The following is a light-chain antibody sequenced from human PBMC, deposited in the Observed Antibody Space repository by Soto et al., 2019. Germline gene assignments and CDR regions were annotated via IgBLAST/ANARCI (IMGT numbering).Light chain of an antibody. CDR2: GAS. J-gene: IGKJ5*01. CDR1: QSVSSSY. V-gene: IGKV3-20*01. Sequence: EIVLTQSPGTPSLSPGERATISCRASQSVSSSYLAWYQQKPGQALRLLIYGASSRATGIPDRFSGSGSGTDFTLTISRLEPEDFAVYYCQQYGSSPSITFGQGTRLEIK. CDR3: QQYGSSPSIT.